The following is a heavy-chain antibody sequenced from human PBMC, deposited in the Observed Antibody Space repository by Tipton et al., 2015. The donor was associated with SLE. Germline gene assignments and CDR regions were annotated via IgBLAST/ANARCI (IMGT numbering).Heavy chain of an antibody. CDR3: ARDALGGATFDP. J-gene: IGHJ5*02. Sequence: SGFTFSSYGMHWVRQAPGKGLEWVAVIWYDGSNKYYADSVKGRFTISRDNSKNTLYLQMNSLRAEDTAVYYCARDALGGATFDPWGQGTLVTVSS. CDR1: GFTFSSYG. CDR2: IWYDGSNK. D-gene: IGHD1-26*01. V-gene: IGHV3-33*01.